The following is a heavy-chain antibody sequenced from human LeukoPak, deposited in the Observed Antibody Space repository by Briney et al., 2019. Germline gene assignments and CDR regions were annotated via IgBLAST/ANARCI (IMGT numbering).Heavy chain of an antibody. D-gene: IGHD2-15*01. V-gene: IGHV3-23*01. J-gene: IGHJ3*02. CDR3: AKIIVVVVAATSSDAFDI. CDR2: ISGSGGST. Sequence: TGGSLRLSCAASGFTFSSYAMSWVRQAPGKGLEWVSAISGSGGSTYYADSVKGRFTISRDNSKNTLYLQMNSLRAEDTAVYYCAKIIVVVVAATSSDAFDIWGQGTMVTVSS. CDR1: GFTFSSYA.